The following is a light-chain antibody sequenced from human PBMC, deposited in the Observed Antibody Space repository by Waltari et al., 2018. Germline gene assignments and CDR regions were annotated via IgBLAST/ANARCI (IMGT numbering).Light chain of an antibody. CDR1: SSDVGDFNS. CDR3: SSFTTSSTLL. CDR2: DVS. J-gene: IGLJ2*01. Sequence: QSALTQPASVSASPGESITISCTATSSDVGDFNSVSWYQQHPGKAPKFMIYDVSNRPSGGSHRCSGSKSGNTASLTISGLQAGDEAVYYCSSFTTSSTLLFGGGTKLTVL. V-gene: IGLV2-14*03.